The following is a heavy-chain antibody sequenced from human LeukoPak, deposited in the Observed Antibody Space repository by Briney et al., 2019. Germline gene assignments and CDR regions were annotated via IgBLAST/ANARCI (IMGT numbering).Heavy chain of an antibody. CDR2: IYNSGST. CDR1: GGSISSYY. CDR3: ARAILSGYPDS. J-gene: IGHJ4*02. Sequence: KPSETLSLTCTVSGGSISSYYWNWIRQPPGKGLEWIGYIYNSGSTNNNPSLKSRVTISVDTSKNQFSLKLSSVTAADTAVYYCARAILSGYPDSWGQGTLVIVFS. D-gene: IGHD3-3*01. V-gene: IGHV4-59*01.